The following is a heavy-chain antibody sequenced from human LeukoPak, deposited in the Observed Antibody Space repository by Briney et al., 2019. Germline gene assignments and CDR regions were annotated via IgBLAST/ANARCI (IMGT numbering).Heavy chain of an antibody. CDR2: IYSSGST. D-gene: IGHD5-24*01. J-gene: IGHJ4*02. CDR1: GGSISGVY. Sequence: SETLSLTCTVYGGSISGVYWGWVRQPAGKGLEWIGRIYSSGSTNYNPTLKSRVTMSVDTSKNQFSLKLSSVTAADTAVYYCARAFDGYNYFDYWGQGTLVTVS. CDR3: ARAFDGYNYFDY. V-gene: IGHV4-4*07.